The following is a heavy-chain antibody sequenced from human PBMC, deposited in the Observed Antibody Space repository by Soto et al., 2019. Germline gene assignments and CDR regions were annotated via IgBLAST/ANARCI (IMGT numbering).Heavy chain of an antibody. Sequence: GASVKVSCKVSGYTLTELSMHWVRQAPGKGLEWMGGFDPEDGETIYAQKFQGRVTMTEDTSTDTAYMELSSLSFEDTAVYYCARGLGASYAFDIWGQGTMVTVSS. CDR3: ARGLGASYAFDI. D-gene: IGHD1-26*01. J-gene: IGHJ3*02. CDR2: FDPEDGET. V-gene: IGHV1-24*01. CDR1: GYTLTELS.